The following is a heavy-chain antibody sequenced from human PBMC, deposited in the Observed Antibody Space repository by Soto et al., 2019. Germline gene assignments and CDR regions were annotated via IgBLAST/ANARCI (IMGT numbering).Heavy chain of an antibody. J-gene: IGHJ4*02. CDR1: GYTFTGYY. D-gene: IGHD4-17*01. CDR3: ARDYGDYLFDY. V-gene: IGHV1-2*04. CDR2: INPNSGGT. Sequence: ASVEVSCKASGYTFTGYYMHWVLQAPGQGLEWMGWINPNSGGTNYAQKFQGWVTMTRDTSISTAYMELSRLRSDDTAVYYCARDYGDYLFDYWGQGTLVTVSS.